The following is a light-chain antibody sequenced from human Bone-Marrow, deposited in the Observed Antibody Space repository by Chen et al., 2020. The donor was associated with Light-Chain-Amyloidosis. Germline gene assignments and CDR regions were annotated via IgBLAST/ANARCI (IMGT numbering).Light chain of an antibody. V-gene: IGLV3-25*03. CDR3: QSADSSGTYEGI. CDR2: RDT. J-gene: IGLJ2*01. Sequence: SYELTQPPSLSVSPGQTSTITCSGDDLPTKYAYWYQQKPGQAPVLVIHRDTERPSGISERFSGSSSGTTATLTSSGVQAEDEADYHCQSADSSGTYEGIFGGGTKLTVL. CDR1: DLPTKY.